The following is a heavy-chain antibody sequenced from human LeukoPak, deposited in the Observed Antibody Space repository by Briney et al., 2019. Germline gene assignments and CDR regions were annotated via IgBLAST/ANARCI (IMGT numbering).Heavy chain of an antibody. D-gene: IGHD1-26*01. V-gene: IGHV3-48*04. CDR1: GFTFSTYS. J-gene: IGHJ5*02. Sequence: PGGSLRLSCAVSGFTFSTYSMTWVRQAPGKGLEWVSYISSSSSTIYYADSVKGRFTISRDSAKNSLYLQMNSLRAEDTAVYYCARTVGNWFDPWGQGTLVTVSS. CDR2: ISSSSSTI. CDR3: ARTVGNWFDP.